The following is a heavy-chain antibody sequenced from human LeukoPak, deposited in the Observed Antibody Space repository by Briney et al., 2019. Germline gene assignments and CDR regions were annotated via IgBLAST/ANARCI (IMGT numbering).Heavy chain of an antibody. CDR1: GYTLTELS. D-gene: IGHD2-8*01. V-gene: IGHV1-24*01. CDR3: ATLVYCTNGVCYHGWFDP. Sequence: ASVKVSCKVSGYTLTELSMHWVRQAPGKGLEWMGGFDPEDGETIYAQKFQGRVTMTEDTSTDTAYMELSSLRSEDTAVYYCATLVYCTNGVCYHGWFDPWGQGTLVTVSS. CDR2: FDPEDGET. J-gene: IGHJ5*02.